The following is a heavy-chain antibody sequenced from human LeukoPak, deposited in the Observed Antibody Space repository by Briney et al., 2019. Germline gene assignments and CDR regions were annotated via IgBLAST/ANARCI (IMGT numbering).Heavy chain of an antibody. CDR2: ISSSNSYT. CDR1: GFTFSDYY. D-gene: IGHD3-22*01. CDR3: ASLTYYFDSSGYYPGYFQH. Sequence: GGSLRLSCAASGFTFSDYYMSWIRQAPGKGLEWVSYISSSNSYTNYADSVKGRFYADSVKGRFTISRDNDKNSLYLQMNSLRAEDTAVYYCASLTYYFDSSGYYPGYFQHWGQGTLVTVSS. V-gene: IGHV3-11*03. J-gene: IGHJ1*01.